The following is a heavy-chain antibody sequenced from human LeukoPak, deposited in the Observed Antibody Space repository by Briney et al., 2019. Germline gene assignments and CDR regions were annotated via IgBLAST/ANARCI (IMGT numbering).Heavy chain of an antibody. Sequence: PGGSLRLSCTASGFTFGDYAMSWVRQAPGKGLEWVANIKQDGREKYYLDSVKGRFTISRDNAKNSLYLQMNNLRAEDTAVYYCARLRGFDYWGQGTLVTVSS. CDR2: IKQDGREK. J-gene: IGHJ4*02. D-gene: IGHD3-10*01. CDR1: GFTFGDYA. CDR3: ARLRGFDY. V-gene: IGHV3-7*01.